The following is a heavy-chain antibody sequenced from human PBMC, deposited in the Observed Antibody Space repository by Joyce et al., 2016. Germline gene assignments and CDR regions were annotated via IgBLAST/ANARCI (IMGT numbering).Heavy chain of an antibody. D-gene: IGHD3-10*01. CDR2: ITGSGDRT. CDR3: AKDWAVTRTPPYFDN. CDR1: GFTFTNYA. V-gene: IGHV3-23*01. J-gene: IGHJ4*02. Sequence: GFTFTNYAMSWVRQAPGKGLEWVSLITGSGDRTYYVDSVKGRFTISRDNSRNTLDLQMNSLRAEDTAVYYCAKDWAVTRTPPYFDNWGQGTLVSVSS.